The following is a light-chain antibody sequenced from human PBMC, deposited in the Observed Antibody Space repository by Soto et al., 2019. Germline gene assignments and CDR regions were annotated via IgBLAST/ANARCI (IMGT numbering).Light chain of an antibody. V-gene: IGLV1-40*01. Sequence: QSVLTQPPSVSGAPGQRVTISCTGSSSNIGAGYDVHWYQQLPGTAPKLLIYNNNNRPSGVPDRFSGSKSGTSASLAITGLQAEDEADYYCKSYDSSLSGYVCGTGTRSPS. CDR1: SSNIGAGYD. J-gene: IGLJ1*01. CDR3: KSYDSSLSGYV. CDR2: NNN.